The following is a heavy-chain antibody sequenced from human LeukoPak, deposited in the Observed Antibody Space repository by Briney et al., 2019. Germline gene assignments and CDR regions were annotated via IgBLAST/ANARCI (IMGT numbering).Heavy chain of an antibody. V-gene: IGHV1-18*01. D-gene: IGHD6-13*01. CDR1: GYTFTSYG. J-gene: IGHJ5*02. Sequence: ASVTVSCKASGYTFTSYGISWVRQAPGQGLEWMGWISAYNGNTNYAQKLQGRVTMTTDTSTSTAYMELRSLRSDDTAVYYCARASISSWTGGDWFDPWGQGTLVTVSS. CDR2: ISAYNGNT. CDR3: ARASISSWTGGDWFDP.